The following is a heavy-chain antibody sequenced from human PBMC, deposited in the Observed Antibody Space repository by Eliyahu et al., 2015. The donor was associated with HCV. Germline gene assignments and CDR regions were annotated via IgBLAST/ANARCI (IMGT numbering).Heavy chain of an antibody. D-gene: IGHD3-10*01. J-gene: IGHJ3*02. CDR2: ISSSSTYI. V-gene: IGHV3-21*02. CDR1: GXTFGSYS. Sequence: EVQLVESGGGLVKPGGSLRLSCAASGXTFGSYSMNWVRQAPGKGLEWVSSISSSSTYIXYADSVKGRFTISRDNAKNSLYLQMNSLRAEDTAVYYCTRGSWDLFRSDHDAFDIWGQGTMVTVSS. CDR3: TRGSWDLFRSDHDAFDI.